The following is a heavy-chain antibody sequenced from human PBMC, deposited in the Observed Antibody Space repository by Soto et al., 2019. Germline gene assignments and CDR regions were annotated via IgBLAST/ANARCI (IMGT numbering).Heavy chain of an antibody. CDR2: ISAYNGNT. V-gene: IGHV1-18*01. CDR1: GYTFTSYG. D-gene: IGHD6-19*01. CDR3: SGDSSDLPLF. Sequence: GASVKVSCKASGYTFTSYGISWVRQAPGQGLEWMGWISAYNGNTNYAQKLQGRVTMTTDTSTSTAYMELRSLRSDDTAVYYCSGDSSDLPLFWDQGNLVTVSS. J-gene: IGHJ4*02.